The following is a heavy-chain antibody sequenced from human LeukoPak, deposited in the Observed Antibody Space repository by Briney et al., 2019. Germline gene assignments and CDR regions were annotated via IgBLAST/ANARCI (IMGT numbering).Heavy chain of an antibody. J-gene: IGHJ4*02. CDR2: IWYDGSNK. CDR3: ARDLRGYSYGSYY. V-gene: IGHV3-33*01. D-gene: IGHD5-18*01. Sequence: GGSVRLSCAASGFTFSSYGMHWVRQAPGKGLEWVAVIWYDGSNKYYADSVKGRFTISRDNSKNTLYLQMNSLRAEDTAVYYCARDLRGYSYGSYYWGQGTLVTVSS. CDR1: GFTFSSYG.